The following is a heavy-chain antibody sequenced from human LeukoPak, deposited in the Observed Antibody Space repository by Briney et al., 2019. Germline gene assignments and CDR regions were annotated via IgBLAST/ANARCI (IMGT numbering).Heavy chain of an antibody. CDR1: GYTFTSYG. CDR2: ISAYNGNT. V-gene: IGHV1-18*01. Sequence: EASVKVSCKASGYTFTSYGISWVRQAPGQGLEWMGWISAYNGNTNYAQKLQGRVTMTTDTSTSTAYMELRSLRSDDTAVYYCARGRPKRSDFWSGYRIFGDAFDIWGQGTMVTVSS. D-gene: IGHD3-3*01. CDR3: ARGRPKRSDFWSGYRIFGDAFDI. J-gene: IGHJ3*02.